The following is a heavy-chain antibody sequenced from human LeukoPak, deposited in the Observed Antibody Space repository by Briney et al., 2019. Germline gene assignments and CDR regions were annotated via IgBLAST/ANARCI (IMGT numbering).Heavy chain of an antibody. CDR1: GGSISRGGYY. D-gene: IGHD1-26*01. J-gene: IGHJ6*02. V-gene: IGHV4-31*03. CDR2: IYYSGST. CDR3: ARGIVVMSYGMDV. Sequence: SETLSLTCTVSGGSISRGGYYWSWIRQHPGKGLEWIGYIYYSGSTYYNPSLKSRVSISVDTSKNQFSLKLSSVTAADTAVYHCARGIVVMSYGMDVWGQGTTVTVSS.